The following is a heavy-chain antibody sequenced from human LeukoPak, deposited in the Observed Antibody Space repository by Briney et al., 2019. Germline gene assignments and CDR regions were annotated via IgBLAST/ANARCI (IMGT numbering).Heavy chain of an antibody. CDR1: GFTFSSYA. J-gene: IGHJ4*02. D-gene: IGHD3-22*01. Sequence: GGSLRLSCAASGFTFSSYAMSWVRQAPGKGLEWVSAISAGGGSTYYADSVKGRFTISRDNSKNTLYLQMNSLRTEDTAVYYCAKARYDSSGYYPIFDYWGQGTLVTVSS. V-gene: IGHV3-23*01. CDR2: ISAGGGST. CDR3: AKARYDSSGYYPIFDY.